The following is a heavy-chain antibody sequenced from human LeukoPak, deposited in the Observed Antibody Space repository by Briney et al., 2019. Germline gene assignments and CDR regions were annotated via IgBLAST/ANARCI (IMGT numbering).Heavy chain of an antibody. J-gene: IGHJ4*02. V-gene: IGHV1-3*01. CDR2: INAGNGNT. Sequence: GASVKVSCKASGYTFTSYAMHWVRQAPGQRLEWMGWINAGNGNTKYSQKFKGRVTITRDTSASTAYMELRSLRSEDTAVYYCARGSFGLWFGELGFDYWGQGTLVTVSS. CDR3: ARGSFGLWFGELGFDY. D-gene: IGHD3-10*01. CDR1: GYTFTSYA.